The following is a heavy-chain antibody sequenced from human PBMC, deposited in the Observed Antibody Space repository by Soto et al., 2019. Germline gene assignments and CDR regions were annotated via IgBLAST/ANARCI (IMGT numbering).Heavy chain of an antibody. V-gene: IGHV3-23*01. Sequence: GGSLRLSCAASGFPFSTFEMSWVRQAPGRGLEWVSFISDDGSRTYYADAVKGRFSISRDNSKHTLYLQMNSLTAEDTAVYACVKGGWLDFWGQGSPVTVSS. CDR2: ISDDGSRT. CDR3: VKGGWLDF. CDR1: GFPFSTFE. J-gene: IGHJ5*01. D-gene: IGHD3-16*01.